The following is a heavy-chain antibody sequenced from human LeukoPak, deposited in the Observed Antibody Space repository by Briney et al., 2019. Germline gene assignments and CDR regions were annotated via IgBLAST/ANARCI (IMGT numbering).Heavy chain of an antibody. Sequence: GESLKISCKGSGYSFTSYWIGWVRQMPGKGLEWMGIIYPGDSDTRYSPSFQGQVTISADKSISTAYLQWSSLKASDTAMYYCARFRTYYDFWRGYSPPKTDDAFDIWGQGTMVTVSS. CDR3: ARFRTYYDFWRGYSPPKTDDAFDI. D-gene: IGHD3-3*01. CDR2: IYPGDSDT. V-gene: IGHV5-51*01. J-gene: IGHJ3*02. CDR1: GYSFTSYW.